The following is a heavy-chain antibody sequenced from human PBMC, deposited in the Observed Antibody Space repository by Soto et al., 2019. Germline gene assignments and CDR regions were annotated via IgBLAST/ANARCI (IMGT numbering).Heavy chain of an antibody. Sequence: SETLSLTCAFYGWSFSGYYWSWIRQPPGKGLEWIGEINHSGSTNYNPSLQSRLTISVDTSKNQFSLKLRVVTAADTALYYCARHPTGLWFGDGPDSWGPGTLVPVSS. D-gene: IGHD3-10*01. J-gene: IGHJ4*02. V-gene: IGHV4-34*01. CDR3: ARHPTGLWFGDGPDS. CDR2: INHSGST. CDR1: GWSFSGYY.